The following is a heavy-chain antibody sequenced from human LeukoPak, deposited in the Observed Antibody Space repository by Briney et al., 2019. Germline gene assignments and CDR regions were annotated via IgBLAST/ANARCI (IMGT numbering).Heavy chain of an antibody. CDR2: IYPGDSDT. D-gene: IGHD3-22*01. CDR3: ARHKVYDSSGYYYEGYFDY. J-gene: IGHJ4*02. Sequence: GESLKISCKGSGYSFTNYWIGWVRQMPGKGLEWMGIIYPGDSDTRYSPSFQGQVTISADKSISTAYLQWSSLKASDTAMYYCARHKVYDSSGYYYEGYFDYWGQGTLVTVSS. V-gene: IGHV5-51*01. CDR1: GYSFTNYW.